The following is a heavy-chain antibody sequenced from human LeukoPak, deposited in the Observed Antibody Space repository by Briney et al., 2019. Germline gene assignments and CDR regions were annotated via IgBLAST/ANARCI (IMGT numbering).Heavy chain of an antibody. CDR1: GFTVSSYW. CDR2: INSDGSST. J-gene: IGHJ4*02. V-gene: IGHV3-74*01. D-gene: IGHD4-23*01. Sequence: PGGSLRLSCAASGFTVSSYWMNWVRQAPGKGLVWVSHINSDGSSTNYADYVKGPFTISNDNAKNTLYLQMNTLRAADAAVYDCARDLGVDYGGSQWGQGTLVTVSS. CDR3: ARDLGVDYGGSQ.